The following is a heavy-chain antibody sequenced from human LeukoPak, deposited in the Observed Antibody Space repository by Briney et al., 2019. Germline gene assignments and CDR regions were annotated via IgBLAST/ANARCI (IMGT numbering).Heavy chain of an antibody. CDR1: GYTFTGYY. D-gene: IGHD3-16*02. J-gene: IGHJ4*02. V-gene: IGHV1-2*02. CDR3: ARDEEGVITLDY. Sequence: ASVKVSCKASGYTFTGYYMHWVRQAPGQGLEWMGWINPNSGGTNYAQKFQGRVTMTRDTSISTAYMELSGLRSDDTAVYYCARDEEGVITLDYWGQGTLVTVSS. CDR2: INPNSGGT.